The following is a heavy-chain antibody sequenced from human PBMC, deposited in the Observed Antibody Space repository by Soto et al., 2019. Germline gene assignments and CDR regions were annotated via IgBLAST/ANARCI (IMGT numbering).Heavy chain of an antibody. CDR2: IYYSGST. CDR1: GGSISSGGYY. V-gene: IGHV4-31*03. D-gene: IGHD1-1*01. CDR3: ARKTGTHWFDP. Sequence: QVQLQESGPGLVKPSQTLSLTCTVSGGSISSGGYYWNWIRQHPGKGLEWIGYIYYSGSTYYNPSLNRRLTISVDTSKNQLSLELSSVTAADTAVYYCARKTGTHWFDPWGQGTLVTVSS. J-gene: IGHJ5*02.